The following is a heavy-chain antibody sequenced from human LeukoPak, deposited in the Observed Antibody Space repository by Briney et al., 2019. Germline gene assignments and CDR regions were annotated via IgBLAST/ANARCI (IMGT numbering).Heavy chain of an antibody. CDR1: GFTFSNYT. V-gene: IGHV3-21*01. J-gene: IGHJ4*02. D-gene: IGHD6-13*01. CDR3: ARDKAHLAAAGFIDY. Sequence: GGSLRLSCAASGFTFSNYTMNWVRQAPGKGLEWVSSISSRSSYIYYADSVKGRFTISRDNAKNSLYLQMNSLRAEDTAVYYCARDKAHLAAAGFIDYWGQGTLVTVSS. CDR2: ISSRSSYI.